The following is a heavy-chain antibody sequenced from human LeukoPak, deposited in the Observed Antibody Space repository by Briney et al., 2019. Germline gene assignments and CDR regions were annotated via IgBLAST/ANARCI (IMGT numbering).Heavy chain of an antibody. V-gene: IGHV3-23*01. D-gene: IGHD5-12*01. Sequence: PGGSLRLSCAASGFTFSSYAMSWVRQAPGKGLEWVSAISGSGGSTYYADSVKGRFTISRDNSKNTLYLQMNSLRAEDTAVYHCAGGYSGYDYYYGMDVWGQGTTVTVSS. CDR2: ISGSGGST. J-gene: IGHJ6*02. CDR1: GFTFSSYA. CDR3: AGGYSGYDYYYGMDV.